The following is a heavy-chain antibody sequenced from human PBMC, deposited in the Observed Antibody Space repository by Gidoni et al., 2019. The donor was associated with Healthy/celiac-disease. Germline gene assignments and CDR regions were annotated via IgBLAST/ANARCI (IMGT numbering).Heavy chain of an antibody. J-gene: IGHJ4*02. V-gene: IGHV1-46*01. Sequence: QVQLVQSGAEVKKPGASVKVSCQASGYTFTSYYMHTRQAPGQGLEWMGIINPSGGSTSYAQKFQGRVTMTRDTSTSTVYMELSSLRSEDTAVYYCARDLAGGYSYGDYYFDYWGQGTLVTVSS. CDR1: GYTFTSYY. D-gene: IGHD5-18*01. CDR3: ARDLAGGYSYGDYYFDY. CDR2: INPSGGST.